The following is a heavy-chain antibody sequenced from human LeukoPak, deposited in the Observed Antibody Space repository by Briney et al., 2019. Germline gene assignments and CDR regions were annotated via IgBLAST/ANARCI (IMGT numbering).Heavy chain of an antibody. V-gene: IGHV1-3*01. CDR3: ARRFDY. CDR1: GYTFTSYA. CDR2: INAGNGNT. Sequence: ASVKVSCKASGYTFTSYAMHWVRQAPGQRLEWMGWINAGNGNTKYPQKFQGRVTITRDTSASTAYMELSSLRSEDTAVYYCARRFDYWGQGTLVTVSS. J-gene: IGHJ4*02.